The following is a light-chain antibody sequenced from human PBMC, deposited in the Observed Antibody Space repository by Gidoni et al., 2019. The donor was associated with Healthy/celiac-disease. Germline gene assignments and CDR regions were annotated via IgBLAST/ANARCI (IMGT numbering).Light chain of an antibody. CDR1: VSDVGGYNY. CDR3: SSYTSSSTFVV. CDR2: EVS. J-gene: IGLJ2*01. V-gene: IGLV2-14*01. Sequence: QSALTQPASVSGSPGQSITISCTGTVSDVGGYNYASWYQQHPGKAPKLMIYEVSNRPSGVSNRFSGSKSGNTASLTISGLQAEDEADYYCSSYTSSSTFVVFGGGTKLTVL.